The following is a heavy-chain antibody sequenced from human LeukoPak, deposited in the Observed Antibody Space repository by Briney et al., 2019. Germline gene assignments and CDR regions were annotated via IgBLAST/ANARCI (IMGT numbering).Heavy chain of an antibody. CDR3: ARFRTWGDKAFDY. Sequence: GGSLRLSCAASGFTFSSYWMSWVRQAPGKGLEWVANINQDGTEKYCVDSLKGRFTISRDNAKNSLYLQMNSLRAEDTAVYYCARFRTWGDKAFDYWGQGTLVTVSS. D-gene: IGHD2-21*02. CDR2: INQDGTEK. J-gene: IGHJ4*02. CDR1: GFTFSSYW. V-gene: IGHV3-7*01.